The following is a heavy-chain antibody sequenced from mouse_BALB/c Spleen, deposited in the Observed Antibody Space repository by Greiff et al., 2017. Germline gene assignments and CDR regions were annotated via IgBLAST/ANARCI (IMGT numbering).Heavy chain of an antibody. Sequence: EVQLVESGGGLVQPGGSRKLSCAASGFTFSSFGMHWVRQAPEKGLEWVAYISSGSSTIYYADTVKGRFTISRDNPKNTLFLQMTSLRSEDTAMYYCARSGYDYDEEYYFDYWGQGTTLTVSS. J-gene: IGHJ2*01. V-gene: IGHV5-17*02. CDR1: GFTFSSFG. CDR2: ISSGSSTI. CDR3: ARSGYDYDEEYYFDY. D-gene: IGHD2-4*01.